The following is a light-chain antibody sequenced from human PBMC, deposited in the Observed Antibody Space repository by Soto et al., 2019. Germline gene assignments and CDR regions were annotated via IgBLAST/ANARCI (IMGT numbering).Light chain of an antibody. CDR2: RNN. V-gene: IGLV1-47*01. CDR3: AAWDDSLSVVV. Sequence: QAVVTQPPSTSGTPGQRVNISCSGSSSNIGSNYVYWYQQLPGTAPKLLIYRNNQRPSGLPDRFSGSRSGTSASLAISGLRSEDEADYYCAAWDDSLSVVVFGGGTKLTVL. J-gene: IGLJ2*01. CDR1: SSNIGSNY.